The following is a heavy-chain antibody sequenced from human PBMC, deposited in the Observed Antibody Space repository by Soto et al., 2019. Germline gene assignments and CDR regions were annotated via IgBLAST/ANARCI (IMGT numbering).Heavy chain of an antibody. Sequence: GASVKVSCKASGYTFTSYAMHWVCQAPGQRLEWMGWINAGNGNTKYSQKFQGRVTITRDTSASTAYMELSSLRSEDTAVYYCARDLTSGWYLYFQHWGQGTLVTVSS. V-gene: IGHV1-3*01. CDR2: INAGNGNT. CDR3: ARDLTSGWYLYFQH. J-gene: IGHJ1*01. CDR1: GYTFTSYA. D-gene: IGHD6-19*01.